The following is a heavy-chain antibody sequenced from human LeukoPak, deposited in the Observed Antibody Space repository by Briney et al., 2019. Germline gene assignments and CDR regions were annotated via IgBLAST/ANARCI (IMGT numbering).Heavy chain of an antibody. V-gene: IGHV4-59*01. Sequence: SETRSLTCTVSGGSISSYYWSWIRQPPGKGLEWIGYIYYSGSTNYNPSLKSRVTISVDTSKNQFSLKLSSVTAADTAVYYCARSGSSQLDYWGQGTLVTVSS. D-gene: IGHD6-13*01. CDR3: ARSGSSQLDY. J-gene: IGHJ4*02. CDR2: IYYSGST. CDR1: GGSISSYY.